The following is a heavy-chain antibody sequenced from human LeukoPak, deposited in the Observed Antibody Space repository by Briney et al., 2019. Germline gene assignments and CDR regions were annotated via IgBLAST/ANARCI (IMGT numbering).Heavy chain of an antibody. CDR1: GFTFSSYS. Sequence: PGGSLRLSCAASGFTFSSYSMNWVRQAPGKGLEWVSSISSSSSYIYYADSVKGRFTISRDNAKNSLYLQMNSLRAEDTAVYYCARGPLIAVAGTGDYWGQGTLVTVSS. J-gene: IGHJ4*02. CDR2: ISSSSSYI. CDR3: ARGPLIAVAGTGDY. D-gene: IGHD6-19*01. V-gene: IGHV3-21*01.